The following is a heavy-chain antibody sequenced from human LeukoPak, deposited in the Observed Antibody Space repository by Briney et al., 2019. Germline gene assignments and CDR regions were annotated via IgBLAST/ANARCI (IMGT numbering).Heavy chain of an antibody. V-gene: IGHV4-39*07. J-gene: IGHJ6*03. CDR3: ARGLGDDSYYYYYMDV. CDR2: IYYSGST. D-gene: IGHD3-16*01. Sequence: SESLSLTCTVSGGSISSSSYYWGWIRQPPGKGLEWIGSIYYSGSTYYNPSLKSRVTISVDTSKNQFSLKLSSVTAADTAVYYCARGLGDDSYYYYYMDVWGKGTTVTVSS. CDR1: GGSISSSSYY.